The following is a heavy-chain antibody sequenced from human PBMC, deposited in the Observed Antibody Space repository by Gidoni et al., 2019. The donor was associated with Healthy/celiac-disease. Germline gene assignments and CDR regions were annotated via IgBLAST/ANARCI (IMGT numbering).Heavy chain of an antibody. CDR2: ISGNSGSI. CDR1: GLHFDASA. D-gene: IGHD4-4*01. Sequence: DVQLVESGGGLVQPGRSLRLSCAAPGLHFDASAMHWVRQVPGTSLEWVSGISGNSGSIGYEDSGKGRFTISRDNAKNSLYLQMNSLRAEDTAWDYCAKDIDPGDYSIRGVQHWGQGTLVTVSA. CDR3: AKDIDPGDYSIRGVQH. V-gene: IGHV3-9*01. J-gene: IGHJ1*01.